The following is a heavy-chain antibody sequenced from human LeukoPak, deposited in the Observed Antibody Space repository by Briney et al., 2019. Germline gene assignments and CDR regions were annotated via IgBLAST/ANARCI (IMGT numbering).Heavy chain of an antibody. V-gene: IGHV1-2*02. CDR1: GYTFTGYY. D-gene: IGHD3-10*01. CDR3: ARDLGGLWFGEVRGNYYYYMDV. CDR2: IYPNSGGT. J-gene: IGHJ6*03. Sequence: ASVKVSCKASGYTFTGYYMHWVRQAPAQGLGRMGWIYPNSGGTNYAQKFQGRVTMTRDTSISTAYMELSRLRSDDTAVYYCARDLGGLWFGEVRGNYYYYMDVWGKGTTVTVSS.